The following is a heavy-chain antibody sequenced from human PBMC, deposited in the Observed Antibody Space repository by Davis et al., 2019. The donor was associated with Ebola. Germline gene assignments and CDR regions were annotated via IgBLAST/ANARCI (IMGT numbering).Heavy chain of an antibody. Sequence: GGSLRLSCTASGMTLSNAWMTWVRQAPGKGLEWVGRIRSKTDGGTTDYAAPVKGRFTISRDDSKNTLYLQMNSLKTEDTAVYYCTTGIRFLEWLLYYNAEYFQHWGQGTLVTVSS. CDR2: IRSKTDGGTT. D-gene: IGHD3-3*01. V-gene: IGHV3-15*01. CDR1: GMTLSNAW. CDR3: TTGIRFLEWLLYYNAEYFQH. J-gene: IGHJ1*01.